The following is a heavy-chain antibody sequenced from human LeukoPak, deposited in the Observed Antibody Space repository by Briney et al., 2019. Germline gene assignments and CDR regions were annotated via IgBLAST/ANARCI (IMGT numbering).Heavy chain of an antibody. CDR3: ARDGRYSNYVYYYYGMDV. J-gene: IGHJ6*02. D-gene: IGHD4-11*01. V-gene: IGHV3-30*03. CDR2: ISSDEYRT. CDR1: GFPFSTYY. Sequence: GGSLRLSCAASGFPFSTYYMQWVRQAQDKGLQWVAVISSDEYRTDYPDSVRGRFTISRDNSKNTLYLQMNSLRAEDTAVYYCARDGRYSNYVYYYYGMDVWGQGTTVTVSS.